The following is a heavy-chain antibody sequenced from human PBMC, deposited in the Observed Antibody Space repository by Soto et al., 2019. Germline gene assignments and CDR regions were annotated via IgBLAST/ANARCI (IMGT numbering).Heavy chain of an antibody. V-gene: IGHV3-30*03. CDR2: ISYDGSNK. Sequence: GGSLRLSCAASGFTFSSYGMHWVRQAPGKGLEWVAVISYDGSNKYYADSVKGRFTISRDNSKNPLYLQMNSLRAEDTAVYYCASLGGVSDYWGQGTLVTVSS. J-gene: IGHJ4*02. D-gene: IGHD1-26*01. CDR3: ASLGGVSDY. CDR1: GFTFSSYG.